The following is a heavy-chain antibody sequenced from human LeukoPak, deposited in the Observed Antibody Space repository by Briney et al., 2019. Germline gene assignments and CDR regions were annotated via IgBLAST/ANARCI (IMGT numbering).Heavy chain of an antibody. CDR2: ISSSGDYT. V-gene: IGHV3-11*06. CDR3: ARAAVTLELLSEHYYFDY. D-gene: IGHD2-21*01. CDR1: GFPFSGFY. Sequence: GGSLRLSCAASGFPFSGFYMTWIRQAPGKGPEWLSDISSSGDYTDYADSVKGRFTISRDNTKNSLYLQMTSLRAENTAVYYCARAAVTLELLSEHYYFDYWGQGVLVTVSS. J-gene: IGHJ4*02.